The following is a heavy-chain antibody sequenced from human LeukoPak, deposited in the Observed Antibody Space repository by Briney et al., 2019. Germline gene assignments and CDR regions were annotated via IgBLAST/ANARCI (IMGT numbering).Heavy chain of an antibody. Sequence: SETLSLTCTVSGGSISSGASDWGWIRQHPGKGLEWIGYIYYSGNSYYNPSLKSRVTISADTSENQFSLQLKSVTAADTAVYYCARVIVSYRYDANWFDPWGQGTLVTVSS. J-gene: IGHJ5*02. V-gene: IGHV4-31*03. D-gene: IGHD4/OR15-4a*01. CDR2: IYYSGNS. CDR1: GGSISSGASD. CDR3: ARVIVSYRYDANWFDP.